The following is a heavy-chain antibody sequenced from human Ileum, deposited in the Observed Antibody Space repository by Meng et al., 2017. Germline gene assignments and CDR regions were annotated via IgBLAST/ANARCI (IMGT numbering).Heavy chain of an antibody. D-gene: IGHD2/OR15-2a*01. CDR3: ARASLHDFPDS. Sequence: GESLKISCAASGFIFSNFYMNWLRQAPGKGLEWVANINNDGSGKYYVDSVKGRFTISRDNAKNSLFLQMDSLRGDDTAVYYCARASLHDFPDSWGQGTLVTVSS. V-gene: IGHV3-7*01. J-gene: IGHJ4*02. CDR2: INNDGSGK. CDR1: GFIFSNFY.